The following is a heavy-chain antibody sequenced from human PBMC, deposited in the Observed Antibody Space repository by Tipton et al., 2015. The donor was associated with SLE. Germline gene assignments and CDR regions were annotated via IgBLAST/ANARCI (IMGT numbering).Heavy chain of an antibody. CDR3: AREPPFTMLSHDAFDI. CDR1: GGSISSGGYY. J-gene: IGHJ3*02. Sequence: GLVKPSQTLSLTCTVSGGSISSGGYYWSWIRQHPGKGLEWIGYIYYSGSTYYNPSLKSRVTISVDTSKNQFSLKLSSVTAADTAVYYCAREPPFTMLSHDAFDIWGQGTMVTVSS. CDR2: IYYSGST. D-gene: IGHD2-8*01. V-gene: IGHV4-31*03.